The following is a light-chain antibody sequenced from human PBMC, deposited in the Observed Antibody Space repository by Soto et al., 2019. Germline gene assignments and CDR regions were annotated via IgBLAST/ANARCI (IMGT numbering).Light chain of an antibody. V-gene: IGKV3-11*01. CDR1: QSVSSY. CDR2: DAS. Sequence: EIVLTQSPATLSLSPGERATISCRASQSVSSYLAWYQQKPGQAPRLLIYDASNRATGIPARFSGSGSGTDFILTISSLVPEDFAVYYCQQRSNWPPYTFGHGTKLEIK. J-gene: IGKJ2*01. CDR3: QQRSNWPPYT.